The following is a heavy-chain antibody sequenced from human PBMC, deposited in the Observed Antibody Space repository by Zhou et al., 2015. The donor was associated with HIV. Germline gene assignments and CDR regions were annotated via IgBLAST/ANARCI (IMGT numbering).Heavy chain of an antibody. D-gene: IGHD3-22*01. CDR3: ARDYDSSAYYPVNWFDP. Sequence: QVQLVQSGAEVKKPGASVKVSCKASGYTFTGYYMHWVRQAPGQGLEWMGWINPNSGGTNYAQKFQGRVTMTRDTSISTAYMELSRLRSDDTAVYYCARDYDSSAYYPVNWFDPWGQGTLVTVSS. V-gene: IGHV1-2*02. CDR2: INPNSGGT. CDR1: GYTFTGYY. J-gene: IGHJ5*02.